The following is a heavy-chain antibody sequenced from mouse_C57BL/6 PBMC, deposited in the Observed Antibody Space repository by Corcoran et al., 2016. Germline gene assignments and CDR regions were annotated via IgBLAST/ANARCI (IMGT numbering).Heavy chain of an antibody. V-gene: IGHV14-1*01. CDR2: IDPEDGDT. Sequence: EVQLQQSGAELVRPGASVKLSCSASGFNIKDYYMHWVKQRPEQGLEWIGRIDPEDGDTEYAPKFQGKATMTADTSSNTAYLQLSSLTSEDTAVYYCLYGSSLRFAYWGQGTLVTVSA. J-gene: IGHJ3*01. D-gene: IGHD1-1*01. CDR3: LYGSSLRFAY. CDR1: GFNIKDYY.